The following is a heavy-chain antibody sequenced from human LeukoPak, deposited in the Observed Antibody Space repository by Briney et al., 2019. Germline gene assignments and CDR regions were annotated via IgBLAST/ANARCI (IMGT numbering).Heavy chain of an antibody. CDR2: ISGSGGST. V-gene: IGHV3-23*01. J-gene: IGHJ4*02. Sequence: GGSLRLSCAAFGSTFSSYAMSWVRLAPGKGLEWASAISGSGGSTYYADSMKGRFTISRDNSKNTLYLQMNSLRAEDTAVYYCAKGKQQLVLRSFFDYWGQGTLVTVSS. D-gene: IGHD6-13*01. CDR1: GSTFSSYA. CDR3: AKGKQQLVLRSFFDY.